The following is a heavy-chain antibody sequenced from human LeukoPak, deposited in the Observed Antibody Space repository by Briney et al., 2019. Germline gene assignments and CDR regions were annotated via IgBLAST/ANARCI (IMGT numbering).Heavy chain of an antibody. CDR1: GYTFTSYG. Sequence: ASVKVSCKASGYTFTSYGISWVRQAPGQGLEWMGWISAYNGNTNYAQKLQGRVSMTTDTSTTTAYMELRSLRSDDTAVYYCAREMWPAVVVVAATVSAFDYWGQGTLVTVPS. CDR3: AREMWPAVVVVAATVSAFDY. J-gene: IGHJ4*02. V-gene: IGHV1-18*01. D-gene: IGHD2-15*01. CDR2: ISAYNGNT.